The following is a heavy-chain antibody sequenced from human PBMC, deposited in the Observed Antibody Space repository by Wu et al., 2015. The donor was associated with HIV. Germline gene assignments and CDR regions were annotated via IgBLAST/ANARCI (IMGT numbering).Heavy chain of an antibody. CDR3: ATPRRGGRMSFDI. Sequence: QVQLVQSGAEVKKPGASVKVSCKTSGYPFTDYYIHWVRQAPGQGLEWMGWINPNSGGTNFAQKFQGRVTMTRDTSISTAYMELNSLRSDDTAMYYCATPRRGGRMSFDIVGPRDNGHRLF. J-gene: IGHJ3*02. D-gene: IGHD3-10*01. V-gene: IGHV1-2*02. CDR1: GYPFTDYY. CDR2: INPNSGGT.